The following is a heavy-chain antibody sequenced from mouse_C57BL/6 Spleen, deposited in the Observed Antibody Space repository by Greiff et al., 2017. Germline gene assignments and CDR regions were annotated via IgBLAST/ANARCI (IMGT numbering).Heavy chain of an antibody. CDR3: ARDYSITTVVASRAMDY. J-gene: IGHJ4*01. D-gene: IGHD1-1*01. Sequence: QVQLQQPGAELVKPGASVKLSCKASGYTFTSYWMHWVKQRPGQGLEWIGMIHPNSGSTNYNEKFKSKATLTVDKSSSTAYMQLSSLTSEDSAVYYCARDYSITTVVASRAMDYWGQGTSVTVSS. V-gene: IGHV1-64*01. CDR1: GYTFTSYW. CDR2: IHPNSGST.